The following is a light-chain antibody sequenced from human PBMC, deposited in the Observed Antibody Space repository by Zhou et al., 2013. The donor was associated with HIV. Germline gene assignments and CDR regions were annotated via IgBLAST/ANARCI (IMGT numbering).Light chain of an antibody. J-gene: IGKJ4*01. CDR1: HDIRYY. Sequence: DIQMTQSPSSLSASVGDRVRDRVTITCQASHDIRYYLNWYQHKAGTAPKLLIYDASNSETGVPSRFSGSGYGTTFTLTISSLQSEDFANYYCQQSYTTPETFGGGTKVEIK. V-gene: IGKV1-39*01. CDR2: DAS. CDR3: QQSYTTPET.